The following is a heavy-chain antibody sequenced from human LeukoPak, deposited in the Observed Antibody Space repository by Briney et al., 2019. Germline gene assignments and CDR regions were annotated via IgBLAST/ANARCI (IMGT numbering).Heavy chain of an antibody. D-gene: IGHD4-11*01. V-gene: IGHV3-7*01. J-gene: IGHJ4*02. Sequence: GSLRLSCAVSGFAFSNYWMSWVRQAPGKGLEWVANMNEDGSEKNYVDSVKGRFTISRDNAQDSLYLQMNSLRAEDTAVYYCARDRGYSNFDYWGQGTLLTVSS. CDR2: MNEDGSEK. CDR1: GFAFSNYW. CDR3: ARDRGYSNFDY.